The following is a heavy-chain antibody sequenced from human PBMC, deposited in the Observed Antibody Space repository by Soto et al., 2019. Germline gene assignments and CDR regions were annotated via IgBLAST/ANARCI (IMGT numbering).Heavy chain of an antibody. V-gene: IGHV4-59*12. CDR3: ARDLDYGGNSDWFDP. J-gene: IGHJ5*02. D-gene: IGHD4-17*01. CDR2: VYYSGST. CDR1: GGSISSYY. Sequence: SETLSLTCTVSGGSISSYYWSWIRQPPGKGLEWIGYVYYSGSTNYNPSLKSRVTISVDTSKNQFSLKLSSVTAADTAMYYCARDLDYGGNSDWFDPWGHGTLVTVSS.